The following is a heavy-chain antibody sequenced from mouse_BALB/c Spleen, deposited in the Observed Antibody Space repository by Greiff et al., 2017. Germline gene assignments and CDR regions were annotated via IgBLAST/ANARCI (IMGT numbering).Heavy chain of an antibody. D-gene: IGHD2-10*02. Sequence: LVESGAELVRPGTSVKISCKASGYAFTNYWLGWVKQRPGHGLEWIADIYPGSGKTYYNEKFKGKATLTADKSSSTAYMQLSILTSEDSAVFVCARFQYGNYDAYAMDYWGQGTSVTVSS. CDR1: GYAFTNYW. V-gene: IGHV1-63*01. J-gene: IGHJ4*01. CDR2: IYPGSGKT. CDR3: ARFQYGNYDAYAMDY.